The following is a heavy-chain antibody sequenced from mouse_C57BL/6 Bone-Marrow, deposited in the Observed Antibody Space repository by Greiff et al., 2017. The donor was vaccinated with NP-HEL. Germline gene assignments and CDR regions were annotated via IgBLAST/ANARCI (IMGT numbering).Heavy chain of an antibody. CDR1: GYTFTSYW. V-gene: IGHV1-61*01. CDR3: ARSYSFDY. CDR2: IYPSDSET. Sequence: QVQLQQPGAELVRPGSSVKLSCKASGYTFTSYWMDWVKQRPGQGLEWIGNIYPSDSETHYNQKFKDKATLTVDKSSSTAYMQLSSLTSEDSAVEYCARSYSFDYWGQGTTLTVSS. J-gene: IGHJ2*01.